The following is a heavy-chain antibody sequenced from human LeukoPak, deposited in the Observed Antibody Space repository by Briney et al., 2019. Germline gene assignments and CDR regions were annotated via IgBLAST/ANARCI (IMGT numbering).Heavy chain of an antibody. Sequence: GGSLRLSCAASGFTFSSYAMSWVRQAPGKELGWVSGISGSGGTTYYAASVKGRFTISRDNSKDTLYLQMNSLRAEDTAVYYCAKDPAGGTVNWFDPWGQGTLVTVSS. CDR3: AKDPAGGTVNWFDP. D-gene: IGHD6-13*01. CDR1: GFTFSSYA. V-gene: IGHV3-23*01. J-gene: IGHJ5*02. CDR2: ISGSGGTT.